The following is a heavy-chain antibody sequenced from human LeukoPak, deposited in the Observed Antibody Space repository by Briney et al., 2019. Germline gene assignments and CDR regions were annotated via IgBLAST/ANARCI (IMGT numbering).Heavy chain of an antibody. CDR3: AATLGYCSGGSCPGVAFGI. J-gene: IGHJ3*02. V-gene: IGHV1-58*02. D-gene: IGHD2-15*01. CDR1: GFTFTSSA. CDR2: IVVGSGNT. Sequence: GTSVKVSCKASGFTFTSSAMQWVRQARGQRLEWIGWIVVGSGNTNYAQKFQERVTITRDMSTSTAYMELSSLRSEDTAVYYCAATLGYCSGGSCPGVAFGIWGQGTMVTVSS.